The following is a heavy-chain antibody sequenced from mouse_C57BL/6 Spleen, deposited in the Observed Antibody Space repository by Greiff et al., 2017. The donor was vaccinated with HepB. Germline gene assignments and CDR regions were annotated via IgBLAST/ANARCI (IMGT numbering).Heavy chain of an antibody. V-gene: IGHV5-2*01. Sequence: EVHLVESGGGLVQPGESLKLSCESNEYEFPSHDMSWVRKTPEKRLELVAAINSDGGSTYYPDTMERRFIISRDNTKKTLYLHMSSLRSEDTALYYCARHRGNYASAWFAYWGQGTLVTVSA. CDR3: ARHRGNYASAWFAY. CDR1: EYEFPSHD. D-gene: IGHD2-1*01. CDR2: INSDGGST. J-gene: IGHJ3*01.